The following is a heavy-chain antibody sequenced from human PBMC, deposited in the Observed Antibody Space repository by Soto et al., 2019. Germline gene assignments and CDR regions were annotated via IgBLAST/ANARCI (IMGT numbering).Heavy chain of an antibody. J-gene: IGHJ4*02. V-gene: IGHV3-15*07. D-gene: IGHD2-21*02. CDR3: TTDYYGRAGDLDY. CDR1: GFTFSNAW. Sequence: GGSLRLSCAASGFTFSNAWMNWVRQAPGKGLEWVGRIKSKTDGGTTDYAAPVKGRFTISRDDSKNTLYLQMNSLKTEDTAVYYCTTDYYGRAGDLDYCGQGTLVTVSS. CDR2: IKSKTDGGTT.